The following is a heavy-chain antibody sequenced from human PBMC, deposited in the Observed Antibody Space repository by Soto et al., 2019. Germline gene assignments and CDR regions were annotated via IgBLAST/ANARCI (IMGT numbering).Heavy chain of an antibody. Sequence: EVQLLESGGGWVQRGGCLRLACASSGFTFSSYAMSWVRQAPGRGREWVSAISGSGGSTYYADSVTGRFTTSRDNSKNTMYMQMNSLRAEDTAVYYCAQGRLRIVINDAFDIWGQGTMVTVSS. V-gene: IGHV3-23*01. D-gene: IGHD2-21*02. CDR3: AQGRLRIVINDAFDI. CDR1: GFTFSSYA. J-gene: IGHJ3*02. CDR2: ISGSGGST.